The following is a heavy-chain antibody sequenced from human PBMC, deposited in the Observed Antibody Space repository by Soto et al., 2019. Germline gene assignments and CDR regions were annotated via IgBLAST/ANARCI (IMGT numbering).Heavy chain of an antibody. Sequence: QVQLVQSGAEVKKPGSSVKVSCKASGGTFSSYAISWVRQAPGQGLEWMGGIIPIFGTANYAQTFQGRVTITADESTSTDYMELSSPRSEDTAVYYCASSSAPLGGGNLIYYYYGMDGWGQGTTVTVSS. CDR3: ASSSAPLGGGNLIYYYYGMDG. J-gene: IGHJ6*02. V-gene: IGHV1-69*01. D-gene: IGHD1-26*01. CDR2: IIPIFGTA. CDR1: GGTFSSYA.